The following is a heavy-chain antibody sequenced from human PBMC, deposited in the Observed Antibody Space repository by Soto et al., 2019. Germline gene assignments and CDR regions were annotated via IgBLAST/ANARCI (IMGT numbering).Heavy chain of an antibody. Sequence: QVQLVQSGAEVKKPGSSVKVSCKASGGTFSSYTISWVRQAPGQGLEWMGRIIPILGIANYAQKFQGRVTITADXXTXTXXMELSSLRSEDTAVYYCAGAIVATIGRYYYYGMDVWGQGTTVTVSS. CDR2: IIPILGIA. V-gene: IGHV1-69*02. CDR3: AGAIVATIGRYYYYGMDV. D-gene: IGHD5-12*01. J-gene: IGHJ6*02. CDR1: GGTFSSYT.